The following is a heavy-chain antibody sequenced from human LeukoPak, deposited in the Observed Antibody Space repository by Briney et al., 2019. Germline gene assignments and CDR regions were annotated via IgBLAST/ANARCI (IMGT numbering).Heavy chain of an antibody. CDR1: GYTFTGYY. V-gene: IGHV1-2*02. J-gene: IGHJ3*02. CDR3: ARDSRPGTLDI. CDR2: VNPDSGGT. Sequence: ASVKVSCKTSGYTFTGYYIHWVRQAPGQGLEWMGWVNPDSGGTTYAQKFQDRVTMTRDTSITTAFMELSRLRSDDTAVYYCARDSRPGTLDIWGQGTMVTVSS.